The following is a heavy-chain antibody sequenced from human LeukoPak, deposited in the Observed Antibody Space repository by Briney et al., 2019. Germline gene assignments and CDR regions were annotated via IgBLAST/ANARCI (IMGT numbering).Heavy chain of an antibody. D-gene: IGHD2-2*01. V-gene: IGHV1-2*02. CDR1: GYTFTGYY. Sequence: ASVKVSCKASGYTFTGYYMHWVRQAPGQGLEWMGWINPNSGGTNYAQKFQGRVTMTRDTSISTAYMELSRLRSDDTAVYYCARGRRIVVPAASQVDPWGQGTLVTGSS. CDR2: INPNSGGT. CDR3: ARGRRIVVPAASQVDP. J-gene: IGHJ5*02.